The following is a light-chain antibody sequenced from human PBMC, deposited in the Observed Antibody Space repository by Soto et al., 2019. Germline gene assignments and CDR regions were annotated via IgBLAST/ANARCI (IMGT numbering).Light chain of an antibody. V-gene: IGKV3-11*01. CDR2: DAS. J-gene: IGKJ4*01. Sequence: EIVLTQSPDTLSLTAGERATLSCRASQSVSTYLAWYQQKPGQAPRLLIYDASNRATGIPARFSGSGSGTDFTLTISSLEPVDFAVYYCQQRSDWPPLTFGGGTKVEIK. CDR3: QQRSDWPPLT. CDR1: QSVSTY.